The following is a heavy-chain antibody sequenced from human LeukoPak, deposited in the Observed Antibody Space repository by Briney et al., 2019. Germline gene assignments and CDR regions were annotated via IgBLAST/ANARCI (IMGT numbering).Heavy chain of an antibody. CDR1: GGSISGSF. CDR3: ARAPGGCGGTCPFDY. J-gene: IGHJ4*02. V-gene: IGHV4-4*07. CDR2: IYSSGRT. Sequence: SETLSLTCTVSGGSISGSFWSWIRQPAGKGLEWIGRIYSSGRTNYNPSLKSRVTMSLDTSKNQFSLKLTSVTAADTAVYYCARAPGGCGGTCPFDYWGQGTLVTVSS. D-gene: IGHD2-15*01.